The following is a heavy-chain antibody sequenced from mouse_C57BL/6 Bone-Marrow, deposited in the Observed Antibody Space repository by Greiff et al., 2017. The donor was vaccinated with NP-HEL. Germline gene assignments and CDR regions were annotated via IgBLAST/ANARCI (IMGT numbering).Heavy chain of an antibody. V-gene: IGHV5-9-1*02. CDR1: GFTFSSYA. J-gene: IGHJ4*01. CDR2: ISSGGDYI. D-gene: IGHD2-1*01. CDR3: TRDNGNHYYAMDY. Sequence: EVKLMESGEGLVKPGGSLKLSCAASGFTFSSYAMSWFRQTPEKRLEWVAYISSGGDYIYYADTVKGRFTISRDNARNTLYLQMSSLKSEDTAMYYCTRDNGNHYYAMDYWGQGTSVTVSS.